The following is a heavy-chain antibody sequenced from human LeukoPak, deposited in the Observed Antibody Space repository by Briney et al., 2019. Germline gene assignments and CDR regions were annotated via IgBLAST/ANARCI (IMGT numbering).Heavy chain of an antibody. CDR1: GYTFTGYY. V-gene: IGHV1-2*02. CDR2: INPNSGGT. J-gene: IGHJ6*03. Sequence: GASVKVSCKASGYTFTGYYMHWVRQAPGQGLEWMGWINPNSGGTNYAQKFQGRVTMTRDTSISTAYMELSRLRSDDTAVYYYARDAHYYYYYMDVWGKGTTVTVSS. CDR3: ARDAHYYYYYMDV.